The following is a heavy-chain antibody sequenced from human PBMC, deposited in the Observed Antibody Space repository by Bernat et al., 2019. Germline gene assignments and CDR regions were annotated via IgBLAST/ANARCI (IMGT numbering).Heavy chain of an antibody. Sequence: QLQLQESDPGLVKPSETLSLTCTVSGGSISSSSYYWGWIRQPPGKGLEWIGSIYYSGSTYYNPSLKSRVTISVDTSKNQFSLKLSSVTAADTAVYYCARLARDYDYIWGSYRHGGYDYWGQGTLVTVSS. CDR1: GGSISSSSYY. D-gene: IGHD3-16*02. J-gene: IGHJ4*02. CDR2: IYYSGST. V-gene: IGHV4-39*01. CDR3: ARLARDYDYIWGSYRHGGYDY.